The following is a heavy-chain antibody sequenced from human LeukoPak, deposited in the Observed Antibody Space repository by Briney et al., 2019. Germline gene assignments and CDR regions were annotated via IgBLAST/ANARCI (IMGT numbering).Heavy chain of an antibody. CDR3: AKATGRDGYNLPN. CDR2: IYSGGST. J-gene: IGHJ4*02. V-gene: IGHV3-53*05. CDR1: GFTVSSNY. Sequence: GGSLRLSCAASGFTVSSNYMSWVRQAPGKGLEWVSVIYSGGSTYYADSVKGRFTISRDNSKNTLYLQMNSLRAEDTAVYYCAKATGRDGYNLPNWGQGTLVTVSS. D-gene: IGHD5-24*01.